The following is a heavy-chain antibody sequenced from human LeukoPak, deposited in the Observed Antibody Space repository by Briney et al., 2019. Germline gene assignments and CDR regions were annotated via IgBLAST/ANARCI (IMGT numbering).Heavy chain of an antibody. D-gene: IGHD4-17*01. CDR2: IYYSGST. Sequence: SETLSLTCTVSGGSISSYYWSWIRQPPGKGLEWIGYIYYSGSTNYNPSLKSRVTISVDTSKNQFSLKLTSVTAADTAVYYCARDSYGDYGPIDYWGQGTLVTVSS. CDR1: GGSISSYY. J-gene: IGHJ4*02. V-gene: IGHV4-59*12. CDR3: ARDSYGDYGPIDY.